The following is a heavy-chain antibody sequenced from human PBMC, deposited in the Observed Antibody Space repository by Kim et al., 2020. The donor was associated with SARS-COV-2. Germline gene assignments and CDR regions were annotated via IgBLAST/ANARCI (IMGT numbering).Heavy chain of an antibody. Sequence: GGSLRLSCAASGFTFSSYSMNWVRQAPGKGLEWVSYISSSSSTIYYADSVKGRFTISRDNAKNSLYLQMNSLRDEDTAVYYCARDVDYGDYVDAFDIWGQGTMVTVSS. CDR1: GFTFSSYS. J-gene: IGHJ3*02. D-gene: IGHD4-17*01. CDR2: ISSSSSTI. V-gene: IGHV3-48*02. CDR3: ARDVDYGDYVDAFDI.